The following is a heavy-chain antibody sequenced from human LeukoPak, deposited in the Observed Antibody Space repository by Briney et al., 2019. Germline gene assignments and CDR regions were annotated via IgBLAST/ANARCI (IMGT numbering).Heavy chain of an antibody. CDR1: GYTFTNYH. CDR3: ARTTSLTASGYDY. V-gene: IGHV1-8*03. D-gene: IGHD4-17*01. Sequence: ASLKVSCKASGYTFTNYHINCVREAPGQRLWWMGWINPNTGDRGYAQKFQGRVSISSDTSISTAYMELGSPRADDTAVYFCARTTSLTASGYDYWGQGTLVTVS. CDR2: INPNTGDR. J-gene: IGHJ4*02.